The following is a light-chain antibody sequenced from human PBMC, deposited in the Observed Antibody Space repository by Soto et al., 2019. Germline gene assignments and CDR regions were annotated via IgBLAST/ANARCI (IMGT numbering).Light chain of an antibody. V-gene: IGLV2-11*01. J-gene: IGLJ1*01. Sequence: QSALTQPRSVSGSPGQLVTISCTGTNSDVGTFYFVSWYQQYPDKAPKLIIYDVTERPSGVPDRFSGSMSGNTASLTISGLQAEDEADYYCSSYTSSTTDVFGTGTKVTVL. CDR2: DVT. CDR1: NSDVGTFYF. CDR3: SSYTSSTTDV.